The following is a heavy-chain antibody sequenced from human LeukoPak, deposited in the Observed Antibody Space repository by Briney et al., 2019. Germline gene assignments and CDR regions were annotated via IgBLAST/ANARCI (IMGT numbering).Heavy chain of an antibody. D-gene: IGHD2-2*01. CDR2: IYTSGST. J-gene: IGHJ5*02. CDR1: GGSISSYY. Sequence: PSEILSLTCTVSGGSISSYYWSWIRQPAGKGLEWIGRIYTSGSTNYNPSLKSRVTMSVDTSKNQFSLKLSSVTAADTAVYYCVRGLIPAAMFDPWGEGTLVTVSS. CDR3: VRGLIPAAMFDP. V-gene: IGHV4-4*07.